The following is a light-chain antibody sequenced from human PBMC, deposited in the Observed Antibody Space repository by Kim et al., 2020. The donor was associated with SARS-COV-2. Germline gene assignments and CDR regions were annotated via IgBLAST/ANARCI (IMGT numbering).Light chain of an antibody. CDR3: QQTYSASRT. CDR1: QDISRY. J-gene: IGKJ1*01. V-gene: IGKV1-39*01. Sequence: DIQMTQSPSSLSASVGDRVTITCRASQDISRYLNWYQQKPGKAPKLLIYTASSLQSWVPSRFTGSGSETDFTLTISSLQPEDFATYYCQQTYSASRTFGQGTKVDIK. CDR2: TAS.